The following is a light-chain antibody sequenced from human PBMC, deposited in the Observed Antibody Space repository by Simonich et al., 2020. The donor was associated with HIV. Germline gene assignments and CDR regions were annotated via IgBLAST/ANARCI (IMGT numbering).Light chain of an antibody. J-gene: IGKJ3*01. CDR3: QQYGSSPLFT. Sequence: EIVLTQSPGTLSLSPGERATLSSRASQSVSSSYLAWYQQKPGLAPRLLIYDASSRATGIPDRFSGSGSGTDFTLTISRLEPEDFAVYYCQQYGSSPLFTFGPGTKVDIK. CDR1: QSVSSSY. V-gene: IGKV3D-20*01. CDR2: DAS.